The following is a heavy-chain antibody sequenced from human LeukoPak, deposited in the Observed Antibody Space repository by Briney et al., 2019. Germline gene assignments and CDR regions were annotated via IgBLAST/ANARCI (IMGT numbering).Heavy chain of an antibody. D-gene: IGHD3-10*01. CDR1: GYSFTSYW. CDR3: ARLILGSGSYYNFDY. J-gene: IGHJ4*02. Sequence: GESLKISCKGSGYSFTSYWIGWVRQMPGKGLERMGIIYPGDSDARYSPSFQGQVTISADKSISTAYLQWSSLKASDTAMYYCARLILGSGSYYNFDYWGQGTLVTVSS. CDR2: IYPGDSDA. V-gene: IGHV5-51*01.